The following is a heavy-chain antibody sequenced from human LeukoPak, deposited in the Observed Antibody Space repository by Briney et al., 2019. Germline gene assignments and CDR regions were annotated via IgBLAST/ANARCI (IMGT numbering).Heavy chain of an antibody. D-gene: IGHD3-10*01. CDR3: NGFGGYSV. CDR2: IENDGTT. CDR1: EFTFSSYV. J-gene: IGHJ4*02. V-gene: IGHV3-53*01. Sequence: PGGSLRLSCAASEFTFSSYVMHRVRQAAGKGLEWVSLIENDGTTHYADSVKGRFTISRDNSKNTLYIQMNSLRVEDTAAYYCNGFGGYSVWGQGTLVTVSS.